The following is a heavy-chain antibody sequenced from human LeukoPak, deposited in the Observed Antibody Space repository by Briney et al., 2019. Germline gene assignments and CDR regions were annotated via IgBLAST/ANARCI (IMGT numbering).Heavy chain of an antibody. CDR2: IKGKTDGGTT. CDR3: TTEGCSTNCPNWFDP. V-gene: IGHV3-15*01. D-gene: IGHD2-2*01. Sequence: GGSLRLSCAASGFTFSNAWMNWVRQAPGKGLEWVGRIKGKTDGGTTDYAAPVKGRFTISRDDSKNMLYLQMNSLIIEDTAVYYCTTEGCSTNCPNWFDPWGQGTLVTVSS. CDR1: GFTFSNAW. J-gene: IGHJ5*02.